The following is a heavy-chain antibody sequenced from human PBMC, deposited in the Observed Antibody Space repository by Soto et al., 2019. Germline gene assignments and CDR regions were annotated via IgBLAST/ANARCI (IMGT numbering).Heavy chain of an antibody. V-gene: IGHV1-18*01. CDR1: GYTFTSYC. J-gene: IGHJ4*02. CDR2: ISAYNGNT. D-gene: IGHD5-12*01. CDR3: ARLQEWLRLPRHFDY. Sequence: ASGKVSCKASGYTFTSYCISWVRQAPGQGLEWMGWISAYNGNTNYAQKLQGRVTMTTDTSTSTAYMELRSLRSDDTAVYYCARLQEWLRLPRHFDYCGQGTLVTVSA.